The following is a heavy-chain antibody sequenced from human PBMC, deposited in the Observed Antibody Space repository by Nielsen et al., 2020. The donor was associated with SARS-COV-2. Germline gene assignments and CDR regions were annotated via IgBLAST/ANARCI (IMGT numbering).Heavy chain of an antibody. CDR2: IYYSGST. V-gene: IGHV4-59*01. CDR3: ARSIRLPRFDY. CDR1: GGSISSYY. J-gene: IGHJ4*02. D-gene: IGHD2-15*01. Sequence: SETLSLTCTVSGGSISSYYWSWIRQPPGKGLEWIGYIYYSGSTNYNPSLKSRVTISVDTSKNQFSLKLSSVTAADTAVYYCARSIRLPRFDYWGQGTLVTVSS.